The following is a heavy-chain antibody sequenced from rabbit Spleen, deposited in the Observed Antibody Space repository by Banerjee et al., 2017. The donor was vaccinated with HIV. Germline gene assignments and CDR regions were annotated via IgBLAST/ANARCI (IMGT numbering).Heavy chain of an antibody. D-gene: IGHD1-1*01. CDR3: ARDSSSSFSSYGMDL. V-gene: IGHV1S45*01. Sequence: QEQLVESGGDLVQPEGSLTLTCTASGFSFSSSYWICWVRQAPGKGLEWIACIYGGNSGSTYSSWAKGRFTISKTSSTTVTLQMTSLTAADTATYFCARDSSSSFSSYGMDLWGPGTLVTVS. CDR2: IYGGNSGST. CDR1: GFSFSSSYW. J-gene: IGHJ6*01.